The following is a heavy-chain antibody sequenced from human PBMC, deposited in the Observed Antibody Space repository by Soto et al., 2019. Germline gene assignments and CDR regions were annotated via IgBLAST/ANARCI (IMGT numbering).Heavy chain of an antibody. CDR3: ARYGPWGDGYNP. V-gene: IGHV4-31*03. CDR1: GGSISSGGYY. J-gene: IGHJ4*02. D-gene: IGHD5-12*01. CDR2: IYYSGST. Sequence: QVQLQESGPGLVKPSQTLSLTCTVSGGSISSGGYYWSWIRQHPGKGLEWIGYIYYSGSTYYNTSLNSRVTISVDTSKNQFSLKLSSVTVADTAVYYCARYGPWGDGYNPWGQGTLVTVSS.